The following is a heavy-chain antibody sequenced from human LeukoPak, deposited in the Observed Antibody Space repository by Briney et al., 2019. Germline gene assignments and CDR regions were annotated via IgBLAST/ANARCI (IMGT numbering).Heavy chain of an antibody. CDR1: GITFNDYG. CDR2: ISYDGSNQ. D-gene: IGHD2-2*01. CDR3: AKPRRGLVNDAFDT. V-gene: IGHV3-30*18. Sequence: GGSLRLSCVASGITFNDYGMHWVRQAPGKGLEWVAVISYDGSNQFYADSVKGRFTIARDNSKNTLYLQMNSLRADDTALYYCAKPRRGLVNDAFDTWGQGTMVSVSS. J-gene: IGHJ3*02.